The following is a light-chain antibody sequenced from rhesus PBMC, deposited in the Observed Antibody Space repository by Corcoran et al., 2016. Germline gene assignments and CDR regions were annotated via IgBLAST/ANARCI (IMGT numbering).Light chain of an antibody. CDR1: QSISRY. J-gene: IGKJ3*01. CDR3: LHHKSYPFT. V-gene: IGKV1-28*02. Sequence: DIQMTQSPSSLSASVGDTVTNTCRASQSISRYLNWFQQKPGTPPKLLLYVASSWESGVPSRFSGSGSGTDFTLTISSLQPEHVATSYCLHHKSYPFTFGPGTKLEVK. CDR2: VAS.